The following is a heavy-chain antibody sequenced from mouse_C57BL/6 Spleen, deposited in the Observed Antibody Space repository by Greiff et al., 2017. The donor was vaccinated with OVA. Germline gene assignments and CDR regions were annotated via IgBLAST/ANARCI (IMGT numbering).Heavy chain of an antibody. D-gene: IGHD2-5*01. CDR1: GYTFTSYW. Sequence: VKQSCKASGYTFTSYWMDWVKQRPGQGLEWIGNIYPSDSETHYNQKFKDKATLTVDKSSSTAYMQLSSLTSEDSAVYYCARDYSNYGGYFDVWGTGTTVTVSS. J-gene: IGHJ1*03. CDR3: ARDYSNYGGYFDV. V-gene: IGHV1-61*01. CDR2: IYPSDSET.